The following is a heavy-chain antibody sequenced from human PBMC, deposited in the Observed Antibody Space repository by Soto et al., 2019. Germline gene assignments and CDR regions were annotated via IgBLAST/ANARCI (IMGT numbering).Heavy chain of an antibody. J-gene: IGHJ3*02. CDR2: IYHSGST. V-gene: IGHV4-38-2*01. D-gene: IGHD3-3*01. CDR3: ARPITIFGVAYDAFDI. Sequence: SETLSLTCAVSGYSISSGYYWGWIRQPPGKGLEWIGSIYHSGSTYYNPSLKSRVTISVDTSKNQFSLKLSSVTAADTAVYYCARPITIFGVAYDAFDIWGQGTMITVSS. CDR1: GYSISSGYY.